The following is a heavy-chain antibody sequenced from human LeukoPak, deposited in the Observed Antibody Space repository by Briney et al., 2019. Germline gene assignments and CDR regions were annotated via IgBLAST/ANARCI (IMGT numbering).Heavy chain of an antibody. CDR2: INHSGST. J-gene: IGHJ4*02. CDR1: GFTFSSYN. CDR3: ARGRCWGSRVVCVDVIRKGSYYFDY. D-gene: IGHD2-15*01. V-gene: IGHV4-34*01. Sequence: GSLRLSCAASGFTFSSYNMNWVRQPPGKGLEWIGEINHSGSTNYNPSLKSRVTISVDTSKNQFSLKLSSVTAADTAVYYCARGRCWGSRVVCVDVIRKGSYYFDYWGQGTLVTVSS.